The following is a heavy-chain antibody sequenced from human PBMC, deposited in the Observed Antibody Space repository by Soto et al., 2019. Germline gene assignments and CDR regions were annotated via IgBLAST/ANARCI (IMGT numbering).Heavy chain of an antibody. CDR1: GGSIRSGGYS. CDR2: IYHSGST. V-gene: IGHV4-30-2*01. Sequence: QLQLQESGSGLVKPSQTLSLTCAGSGGSIRSGGYSWSWIRQPPGKGLEWIGYIYHSGSTYYNPSRKSRVTISVDRSKNQFSQKLSSVTAADTAVYYCARGQVVAAQHWGQGTLVTVSS. D-gene: IGHD2-15*01. CDR3: ARGQVVAAQH. J-gene: IGHJ1*01.